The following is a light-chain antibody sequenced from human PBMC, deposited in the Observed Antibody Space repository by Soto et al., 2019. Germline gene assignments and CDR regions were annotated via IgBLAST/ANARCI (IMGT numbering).Light chain of an antibody. V-gene: IGKV3-20*01. Sequence: VLPQSPVTLSLSPGDRVTLSCRASQSVRSTFLAWYQQKPGQAPRLLIYGASNGATGITDRFSGSASGTDFTLTISTLEPEDSGVYYCQQYHDSPMNTFGQGTKLEIK. CDR2: GAS. CDR1: QSVRSTF. CDR3: QQYHDSPMNT. J-gene: IGKJ2*01.